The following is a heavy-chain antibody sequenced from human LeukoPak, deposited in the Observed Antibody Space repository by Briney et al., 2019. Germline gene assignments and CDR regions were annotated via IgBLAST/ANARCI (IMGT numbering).Heavy chain of an antibody. CDR1: GFIFSSYE. Sequence: GGSLRLSCAASGFIFSSYEMNWVRQAPGKGLEWVSYISSSGSTIYYADSVKGRFTTSRDNTKNSLFLQMNNLGAEDTAVYYCARDADFVWFGEKPLYFDYWGQGTLVTVSS. CDR2: ISSSGSTI. J-gene: IGHJ4*02. V-gene: IGHV3-48*03. CDR3: ARDADFVWFGEKPLYFDY. D-gene: IGHD3-10*01.